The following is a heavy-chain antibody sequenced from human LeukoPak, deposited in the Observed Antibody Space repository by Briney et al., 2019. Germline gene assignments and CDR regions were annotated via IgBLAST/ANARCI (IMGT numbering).Heavy chain of an antibody. D-gene: IGHD3-10*01. J-gene: IGHJ6*03. V-gene: IGHV3-23*01. Sequence: ETGGSLRLSCAASGFTFRSYGMRRVRQAPGKGLEWVSANSGSGGSTYYADSVKGRFTISRDNAKNSLYLQMNSLRAEDTALYHCARRRYGSGSYEYYYYYYMDVWGKGTTVTVSS. CDR3: ARRRYGSGSYEYYYYYYMDV. CDR2: NSGSGGST. CDR1: GFTFRSYG.